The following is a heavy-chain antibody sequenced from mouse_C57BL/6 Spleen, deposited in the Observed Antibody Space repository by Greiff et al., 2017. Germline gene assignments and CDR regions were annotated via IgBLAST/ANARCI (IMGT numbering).Heavy chain of an antibody. CDR2: IYPGDGDT. Sequence: VQLKESGPELVKPGASVKFSCTASGFAFSSSWMNWVKQRPGKGLEWIGRIYPGDGDTKYNGKFKGKATLTADKSSSTAYMQLSSLTSEDAAVYYCARDGSSPFAYWGQGTLVTVSA. V-gene: IGHV1-82*01. CDR3: ARDGSSPFAY. D-gene: IGHD1-1*01. CDR1: GFAFSSSW. J-gene: IGHJ3*01.